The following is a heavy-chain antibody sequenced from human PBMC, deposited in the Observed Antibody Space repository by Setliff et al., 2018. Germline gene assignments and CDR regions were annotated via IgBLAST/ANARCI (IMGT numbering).Heavy chain of an antibody. J-gene: IGHJ3*02. CDR3: ARDASASDGRNAFDI. V-gene: IGHV4-39*07. D-gene: IGHD1-26*01. CDR1: GDSMNSGVYY. Sequence: SETLSLTCKVSGDSMNSGVYYWAWVRQPPGKGLEWIGNIYFGGNTYFNPSFKSRVTMSIDTSNSQFSLKLSSVTAADTAIYYCARDASASDGRNAFDIWGQGTMVT. CDR2: IYFGGNT.